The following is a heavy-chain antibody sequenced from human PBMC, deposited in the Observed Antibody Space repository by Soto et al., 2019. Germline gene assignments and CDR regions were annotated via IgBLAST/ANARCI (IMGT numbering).Heavy chain of an antibody. CDR2: IYYSGST. Sequence: PSETLSLTCTVSGGSISSYYWSWIRQPPGKGLEWIGYIYYSGSTNYNPSLKSRVTISVDTSKNQFSLKLSSVTAADTAVYYCARDTVAAACRQSLYYYYYYIVSWGKGTTVNVSS. J-gene: IGHJ6*03. CDR1: GGSISSYY. D-gene: IGHD6-13*01. CDR3: ARDTVAAACRQSLYYYYYYIVS. V-gene: IGHV4-59*01.